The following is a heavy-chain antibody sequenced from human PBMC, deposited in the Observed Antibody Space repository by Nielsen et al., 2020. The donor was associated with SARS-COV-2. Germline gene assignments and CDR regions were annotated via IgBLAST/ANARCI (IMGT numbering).Heavy chain of an antibody. CDR1: GFSVSDDY. V-gene: IGHV3-53*05. CDR3: AKGAYGGPFDY. Sequence: GESLKISCAASGFSVSDDYMNWVRQAPGKGLEWVSSMYSGGTTDYADSVKGRFTIFRDNSENTLYLQMSSLGGEDTAVYYCAKGAYGGPFDYWGQGALVTVSS. J-gene: IGHJ4*02. D-gene: IGHD3-10*01. CDR2: MYSGGTT.